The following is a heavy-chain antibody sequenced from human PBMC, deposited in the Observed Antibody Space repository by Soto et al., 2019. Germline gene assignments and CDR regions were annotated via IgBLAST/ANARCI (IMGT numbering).Heavy chain of an antibody. V-gene: IGHV3-30*18. CDR2: ISYDGSNK. Sequence: QVQLVESGGGVVQPGRSLRLSCAASGFTFSSYGMHWVRQAPGKGLEWVAVISYDGSNKYYADSVKGRFTISKDNSKNTLYLQMNSLRAEDTAVYYCAKAQREYCSGCSCYSLDYWGQGTLVTVSS. CDR1: GFTFSSYG. CDR3: AKAQREYCSGCSCYSLDY. D-gene: IGHD2-15*01. J-gene: IGHJ4*02.